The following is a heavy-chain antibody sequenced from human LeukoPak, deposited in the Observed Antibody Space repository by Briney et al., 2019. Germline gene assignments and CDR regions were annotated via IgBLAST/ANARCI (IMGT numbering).Heavy chain of an antibody. V-gene: IGHV1-2*02. Sequence: ASVKVSCKASGYTFTGYYMHWVRQAPGQGLEWMGWINPNSGGTNYAQKFQGRVTMTRDTSISTAYMVLSRLRSDDTAVYYCTRPTPSYNWNDVIDYWGRGTLVTVSS. CDR3: TRPTPSYNWNDVIDY. CDR2: INPNSGGT. CDR1: GYTFTGYY. D-gene: IGHD1-1*01. J-gene: IGHJ4*02.